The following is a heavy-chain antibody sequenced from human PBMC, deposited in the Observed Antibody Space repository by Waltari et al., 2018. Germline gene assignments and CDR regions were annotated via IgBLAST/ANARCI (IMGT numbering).Heavy chain of an antibody. CDR3: ARGPRLWFGELNDAFDI. J-gene: IGHJ3*02. V-gene: IGHV4-59*01. D-gene: IGHD3-10*01. CDR1: GGSISSYY. Sequence: QVQLQESGPGLVKPSETLSLTCTVSGGSISSYYWSWIRQPPGKGLEWIGYIYYSGSTNYNPSLKSRVTISVDTSKNQFSLKLSSVTAADTAVYYCARGPRLWFGELNDAFDIWGQGTMVTVSS. CDR2: IYYSGST.